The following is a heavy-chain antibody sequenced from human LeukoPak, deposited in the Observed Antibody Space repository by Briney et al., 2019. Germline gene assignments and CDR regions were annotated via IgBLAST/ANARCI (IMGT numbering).Heavy chain of an antibody. CDR1: CGSISRYY. CDR3: ARDRSYYDSSGVYGMDV. V-gene: IGHV4-59*12. Sequence: LETLSLTCSVSCGSISRYYWSWIRQPPGKGLEWIGFIHHSGSTNYNPSLKSRVTISVDTSKNQFSLKLTSVTAADTAMYYCARDRSYYDSSGVYGMDVWGQGTTVTVSS. CDR2: IHHSGST. J-gene: IGHJ6*02. D-gene: IGHD3-22*01.